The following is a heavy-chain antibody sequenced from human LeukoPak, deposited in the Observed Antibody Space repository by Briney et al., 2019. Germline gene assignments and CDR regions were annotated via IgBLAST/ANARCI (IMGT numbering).Heavy chain of an antibody. V-gene: IGHV4-39*01. J-gene: IGHJ6*03. D-gene: IGHD2-15*01. CDR1: GGSISSSSYY. Sequence: SETLSLTCTVSGGSISSSSYYWGWIRQPPGKGLEWIGSIYYSGSTYYNPSLKSRVTISVDTSKNQFSLKLSSVTAADTAVYYCARHQPTRRYCSGGSCYPHYYYYMDVWGKGTTVTVSS. CDR3: ARHQPTRRYCSGGSCYPHYYYYMDV. CDR2: IYYSGST.